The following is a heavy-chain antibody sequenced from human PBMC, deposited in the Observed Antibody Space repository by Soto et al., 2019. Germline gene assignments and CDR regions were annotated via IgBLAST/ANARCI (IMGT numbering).Heavy chain of an antibody. J-gene: IGHJ6*02. V-gene: IGHV1-18*01. CDR3: AREGPAPYYYYGMDV. CDR1: GYSFTTYG. CDR2: ISGYNGNT. Sequence: QVQLVQSGGEVKKPGASVKVSCKTSGYSFTTYGISWVRQGPGQGLEWMGWISGYNGNTHYAQKFQGRVRMTTDTSTSTAYMELRSLRSDDTAVYYCAREGPAPYYYYGMDVWVQGTTVTVSS.